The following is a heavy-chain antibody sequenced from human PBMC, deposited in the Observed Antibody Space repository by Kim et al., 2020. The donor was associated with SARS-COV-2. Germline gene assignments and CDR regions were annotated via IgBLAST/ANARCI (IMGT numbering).Heavy chain of an antibody. Sequence: ASVKVSCKASGYTFTSYAMNWVRQAPGQGLEWMVWINTNTGNPTYAQGFTGRFVFSLDTSVSTAYLQISSLKAEDTAVYYCARGRRGVVAGYIIPRYYYYYGMDVWGQGTTVTVSS. CDR1: GYTFTSYA. J-gene: IGHJ6*02. CDR3: ARGRRGVVAGYIIPRYYYYYGMDV. D-gene: IGHD2-15*01. CDR2: INTNTGNP. V-gene: IGHV7-4-1*02.